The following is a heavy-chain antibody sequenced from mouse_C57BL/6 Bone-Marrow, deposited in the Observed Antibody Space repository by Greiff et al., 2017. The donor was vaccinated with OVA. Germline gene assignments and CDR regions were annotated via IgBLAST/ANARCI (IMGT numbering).Heavy chain of an antibody. J-gene: IGHJ4*01. CDR3: ARSDSSRPYAMDY. CDR1: GYTFTDYY. V-gene: IGHV1-26*01. Sequence: EVQLQQSGPELVKPGASVKISCKASGYTFTDYYMNWVKQSHGKSLEWIGDINPNNGGTSYNQKFKGKATLTVDKSSSTAYMELRSLTSEDSAVYYCARSDSSRPYAMDYWGQGTSVTVSS. D-gene: IGHD1-3*01. CDR2: INPNNGGT.